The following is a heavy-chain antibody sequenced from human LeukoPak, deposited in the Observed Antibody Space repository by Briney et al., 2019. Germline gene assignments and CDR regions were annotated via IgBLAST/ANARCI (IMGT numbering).Heavy chain of an antibody. CDR3: ARGNRFEGELEY. V-gene: IGHV4-61*02. D-gene: IGHD3-10*01. J-gene: IGHJ4*02. CDR1: GGSISSGNCY. Sequence: PSETLSLTCTVSGGSISSGNCYWAWIRQPAGKGLEWIGRIYISGDTNYNPSLKSRVTISVDTSKNQFSLSLSSVTAADTAVYYCARGNRFEGELEYWGQGTLVTVSS. CDR2: IYISGDT.